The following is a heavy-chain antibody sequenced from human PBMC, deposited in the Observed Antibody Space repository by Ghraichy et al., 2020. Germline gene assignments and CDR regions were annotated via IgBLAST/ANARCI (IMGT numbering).Heavy chain of an antibody. V-gene: IGHV4-59*01. D-gene: IGHD2-21*01. Sequence: SETLSLTCTVSGGSISSYYWSWILQPPGKGLEWSGYIYYSGSTNYNPSLKSRVTISLDTSKNQFSLKLSSVTAADTAVYYCARDSFSGELSSCGGDCYSPAFDLSRQATMVTV. CDR1: GGSISSYY. CDR2: IYYSGST. CDR3: ARDSFSGELSSCGGDCYSPAFDL. J-gene: IGHJ3*01.